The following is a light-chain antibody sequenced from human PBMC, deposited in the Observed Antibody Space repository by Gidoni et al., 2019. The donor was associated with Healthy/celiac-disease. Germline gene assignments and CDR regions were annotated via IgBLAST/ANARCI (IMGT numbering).Light chain of an antibody. V-gene: IGLV2-14*01. Sequence: QSALTQPASVSGPPGPPITISCTGTSSDVGGYNYVSWYQQHPGKAPKLMIYDVSNRPSGVSNRFSGSKSGNTASLTISGLQAEDEADYYCSSYTSSSTLVFGGGTKLTVL. CDR3: SSYTSSSTLV. CDR1: SSDVGGYNY. CDR2: DVS. J-gene: IGLJ2*01.